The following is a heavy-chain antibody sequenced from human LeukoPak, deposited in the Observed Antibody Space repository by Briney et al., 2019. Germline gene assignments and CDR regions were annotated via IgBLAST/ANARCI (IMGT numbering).Heavy chain of an antibody. D-gene: IGHD5-18*01. V-gene: IGHV3-11*03. CDR3: ARTRGYGYGYAY. CDR1: GFTFSDYY. J-gene: IGHJ4*02. Sequence: GGSLRLSCAASGFTFSDYYMSWIRQAPGKGLEWVSYISSSSSYTNYADSVKGRFTISRDNAKNSLYLQMNSLRAEDTAVYYCARTRGYGYGYAYWGQGTLVTVSS. CDR2: ISSSSSYT.